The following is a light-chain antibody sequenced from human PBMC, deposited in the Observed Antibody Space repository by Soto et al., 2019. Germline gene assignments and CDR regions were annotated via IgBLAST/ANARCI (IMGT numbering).Light chain of an antibody. CDR2: GGS. CDR3: QQYYSSRT. Sequence: EIVLTQSPGTVSLSPGGRATLSCRASQSVGSRWLAWYQQKPGQAPRVLIYGGSNRATGIPDRFSGSGSGTDFTVTIRRLEPEDFAVYYCQQYYSSRTFGQGTKVEMK. J-gene: IGKJ1*01. V-gene: IGKV3-20*01. CDR1: QSVGSRW.